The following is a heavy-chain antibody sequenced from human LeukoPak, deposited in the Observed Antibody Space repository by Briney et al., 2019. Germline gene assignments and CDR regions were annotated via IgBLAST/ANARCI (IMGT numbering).Heavy chain of an antibody. D-gene: IGHD5-18*01. Sequence: MRGESLKISCKGSGHTFTSYWIGWVRQMPGKGLEWMGIIYPGDSDTRYSPSFQGQVTISADKSISTAYLQWSSLKASDTAMYYCARHLTEAGYSYEKGAFDIWGQGTMVTVSS. CDR1: GHTFTSYW. V-gene: IGHV5-51*01. J-gene: IGHJ3*02. CDR3: ARHLTEAGYSYEKGAFDI. CDR2: IYPGDSDT.